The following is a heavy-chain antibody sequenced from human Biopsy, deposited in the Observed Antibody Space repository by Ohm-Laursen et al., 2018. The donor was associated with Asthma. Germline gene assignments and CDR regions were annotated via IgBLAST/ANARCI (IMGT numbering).Heavy chain of an antibody. CDR2: IYYSGRT. Sequence: SDTLSLTCIVSGDAMSTSGSYWGWIRQSPGKGLEWIGSIYYSGRTYHNPSLESRVTISADTSKNHFSLKVTSATAADTAVYYCARAVSSSSYWYFDLWGRGDLVTVSS. D-gene: IGHD6-6*01. CDR3: ARAVSSSSYWYFDL. V-gene: IGHV4-39*02. CDR1: GDAMSTSGSY. J-gene: IGHJ2*01.